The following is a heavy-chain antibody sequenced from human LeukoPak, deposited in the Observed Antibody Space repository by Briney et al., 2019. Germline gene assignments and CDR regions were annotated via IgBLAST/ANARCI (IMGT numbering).Heavy chain of an antibody. V-gene: IGHV3-48*01. CDR1: GFSFSIHG. D-gene: IGHD5-18*01. CDR2: ISTSSSTI. CDR3: VRDYNYGLDY. J-gene: IGHJ4*02. Sequence: GRSLRLSCAASGFSFSIHGMGWVRRAPGKGLEWVSYISTSSSTIYYADSVRGRFTISRDNAKNSLYLQMNSLRAEDTAVCYCVRDYNYGLDYWGQGTLVTVSS.